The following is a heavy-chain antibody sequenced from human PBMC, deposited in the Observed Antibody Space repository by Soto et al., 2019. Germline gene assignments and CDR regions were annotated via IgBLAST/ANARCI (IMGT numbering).Heavy chain of an antibody. J-gene: IGHJ4*02. V-gene: IGHV4-59*01. CDR1: GGSISSYY. Sequence: QVQLQESGPRLVKPSETLSLTCIVSGGSISSYYWSWIRQPPGKGLEWIGYIYSSGSTNYNPSLQSRVTISVDRSKTQCSLKLSSVTAADTAVCYCARAVLPACAPFDYWGQGTLVMVSS. CDR2: IYSSGST. D-gene: IGHD2-2*01. CDR3: ARAVLPACAPFDY.